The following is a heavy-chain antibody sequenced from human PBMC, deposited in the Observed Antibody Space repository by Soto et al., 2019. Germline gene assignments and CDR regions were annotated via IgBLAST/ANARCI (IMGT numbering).Heavy chain of an antibody. CDR3: ARVVGDGYNSPPGYFDL. CDR1: GGSVRSASYY. Sequence: SETLSLTCTVSGGSVRSASYYWSWIRQPPGKGLEWIGSIYYSGSTYYNPSLKSRVTISVDTSKNQFSLKLSSLTAADTAVYYCARVVGDGYNSPPGYFDLSCRGTLVTASS. V-gene: IGHV4-39*01. CDR2: IYYSGST. D-gene: IGHD5-12*01. J-gene: IGHJ2*01.